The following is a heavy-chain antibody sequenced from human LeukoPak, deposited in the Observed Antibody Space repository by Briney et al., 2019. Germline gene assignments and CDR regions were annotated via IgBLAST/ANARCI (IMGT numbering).Heavy chain of an antibody. J-gene: IGHJ4*02. Sequence: PSETLSLTCTVSGGSISSYCWSWIRQPAGKGLEWIGRIYTSGSTNYNPSLKSRVTISVDTSKNQFSLKLSSVTAADTAVYYCARSRFGELFYYFDYWGQGTLVTVSS. D-gene: IGHD3-10*01. CDR1: GGSISSYC. V-gene: IGHV4-4*07. CDR3: ARSRFGELFYYFDY. CDR2: IYTSGST.